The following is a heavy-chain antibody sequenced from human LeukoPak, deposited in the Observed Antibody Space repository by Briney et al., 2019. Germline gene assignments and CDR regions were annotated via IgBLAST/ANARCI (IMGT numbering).Heavy chain of an antibody. Sequence: GGSLRLSCTASGFRFSTFAMGWVREAPGRGPEWLSSISGSGRSTFYASSEKSRFTNCRDKSTDTHLMQMNSLRAEDAAIYYSARDYVDTRGYYDYWGQGTMVTVSS. D-gene: IGHD3-22*01. CDR3: ARDYVDTRGYYDY. CDR1: GFRFSTFA. CDR2: ISGSGRST. V-gene: IGHV3-23*01. J-gene: IGHJ4*02.